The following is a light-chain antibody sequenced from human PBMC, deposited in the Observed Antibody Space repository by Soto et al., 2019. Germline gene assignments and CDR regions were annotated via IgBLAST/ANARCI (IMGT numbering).Light chain of an antibody. J-gene: IGLJ3*02. CDR3: TSFTSSTPRWV. CDR1: SSDVGGYNY. CDR2: DVT. V-gene: IGLV2-14*01. Sequence: QSALTQPASVSGSPGQSITISCTGTSSDVGGYNYVSWYQQYPGTAPKLMIYDVTNRPSGVSNRFSGSKSGNTAFLTISGLQAEDEADYYCTSFTSSTPRWVFGGGTKLTVL.